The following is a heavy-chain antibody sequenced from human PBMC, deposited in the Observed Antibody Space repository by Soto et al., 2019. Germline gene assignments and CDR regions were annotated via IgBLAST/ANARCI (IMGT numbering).Heavy chain of an antibody. J-gene: IGHJ4*02. CDR3: ARTDIVLMVYDY. D-gene: IGHD2-8*01. CDR1: GVSISSGGYS. Sequence: SETLSLTCAVSGVSISSGGYSWSWIRQPPGKGLEWIGYIYHSGSTYYNPSLKSRVTISVDRSKNQFSLKLSSVTAADTAVYYCARTDIVLMVYDYWGQGTLVTVSS. CDR2: IYHSGST. V-gene: IGHV4-30-2*01.